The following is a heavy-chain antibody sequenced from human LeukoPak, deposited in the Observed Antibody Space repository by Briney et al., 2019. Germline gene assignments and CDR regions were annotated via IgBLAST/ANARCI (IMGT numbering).Heavy chain of an antibody. J-gene: IGHJ4*02. CDR1: GGTFSSYA. CDR3: ARGGYCSGGSCYAVY. Sequence: AASVTVSCKASGGTFSSYAISWVRQAPGQGLEWMGGIIPIFGTANYAQKFQGRVTITTDESTRTAYMELSSQRAEDTAVYYCARGGYCSGGSCYAVYWGQGTLVTVSP. V-gene: IGHV1-69*05. CDR2: IIPIFGTA. D-gene: IGHD2-15*01.